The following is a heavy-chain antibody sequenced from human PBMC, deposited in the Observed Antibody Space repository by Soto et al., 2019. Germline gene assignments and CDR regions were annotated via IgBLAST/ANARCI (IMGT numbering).Heavy chain of an antibody. J-gene: IGHJ5*02. D-gene: IGHD6-19*01. CDR2: IYWNDDK. V-gene: IGHV2-5*01. CDR3: AKSGSSGWYGWFDP. CDR1: GFSLRTSGVG. Sequence: ESGPTLVNPTQTLTLTCIFSGFSLRTSGVGVGWIRQPPGKALEWLGFIYWNDDKRYSPSLKSRLTITKDTSKSQVVLTMTNMDPVDTATYYCAKSGSSGWYGWFDPWGQGTLVTVSS.